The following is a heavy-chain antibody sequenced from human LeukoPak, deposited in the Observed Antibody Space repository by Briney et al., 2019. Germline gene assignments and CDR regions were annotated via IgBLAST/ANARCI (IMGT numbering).Heavy chain of an antibody. V-gene: IGHV3-30-3*01. CDR2: ISYHGIDK. Sequence: PGGSLRLSCAASGFTFSHYAMHWVRQAPGKGLEWVAVISYHGIDKYYADSVKGRFTISRDNAKNSLYLQMNSLRAEDTAVYYCAKATGITLNGPFDYWGQGTLVTVSS. D-gene: IGHD1-14*01. CDR1: GFTFSHYA. J-gene: IGHJ4*02. CDR3: AKATGITLNGPFDY.